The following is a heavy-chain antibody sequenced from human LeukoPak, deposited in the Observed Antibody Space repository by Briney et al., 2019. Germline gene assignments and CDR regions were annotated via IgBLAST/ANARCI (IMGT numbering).Heavy chain of an antibody. CDR3: ASSSGGSWLFDY. CDR2: IYYSGST. V-gene: IGHV4-59*01. D-gene: IGHD6-13*01. Sequence: KPSETLSLTCTVSGGSISSYYWSWIRQPPGKGLEWIGYIYYSGSTNYNPSLKSRVTISVDTSKNQFSLRLSSVTAADTAVYYCASSSGGSWLFDYWGQGTLVTVSS. CDR1: GGSISSYY. J-gene: IGHJ4*02.